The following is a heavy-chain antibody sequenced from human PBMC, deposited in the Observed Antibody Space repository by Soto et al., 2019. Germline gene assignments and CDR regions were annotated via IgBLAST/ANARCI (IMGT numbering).Heavy chain of an antibody. J-gene: IGHJ3*02. CDR1: GGSFSNYY. D-gene: IGHD6-6*01. CDR2: INHSGST. Sequence: PSETLSLTCAVYGGSFSNYYWTWVRQPPGKGLEWIGEINHSGSTEYNPALKSRVTMSADTSKSQFSLKLSSVTAADTAVYYCARVRIAAPSLFAFDIWGQGTMVTVSS. V-gene: IGHV4-34*01. CDR3: ARVRIAAPSLFAFDI.